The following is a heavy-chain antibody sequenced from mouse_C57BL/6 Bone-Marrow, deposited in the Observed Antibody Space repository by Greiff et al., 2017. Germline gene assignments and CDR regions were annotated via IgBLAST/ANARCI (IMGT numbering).Heavy chain of an antibody. J-gene: IGHJ3*01. CDR3: TSGVYYGSSPAWFAY. V-gene: IGHV6-3*01. Sequence: EVMLVESGGGLVQPGGSMKLSCVASGFTFSNYWMNWVRQSPEKGLEWVAQIRLKSDNYATHYAESVKGRFTISRDDSKSSVYLQMNNLRAEDTGIYYCTSGVYYGSSPAWFAYWGQGTLVTVSA. CDR1: GFTFSNYW. CDR2: IRLKSDNYAT. D-gene: IGHD1-1*01.